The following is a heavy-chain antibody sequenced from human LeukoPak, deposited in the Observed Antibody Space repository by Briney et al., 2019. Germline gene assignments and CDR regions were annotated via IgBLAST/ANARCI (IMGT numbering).Heavy chain of an antibody. CDR3: ARADMSSSGAGAYYYYMDV. V-gene: IGHV4-38-2*02. J-gene: IGHJ6*03. Sequence: SETLSLTCTVSGYSISSGYYWGWIRQPPGKGLEWIGSIYHSGSTYYNPSLKSRVTISVDTSKNQFSLKLSSVTAADTAVYYCARADMSSSGAGAYYYYMDVWGKGTTVTVSS. D-gene: IGHD6-13*01. CDR2: IYHSGST. CDR1: GYSISSGYY.